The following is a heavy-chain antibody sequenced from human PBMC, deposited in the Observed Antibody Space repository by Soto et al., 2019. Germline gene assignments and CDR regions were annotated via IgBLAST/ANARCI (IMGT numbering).Heavy chain of an antibody. CDR3: ARQRTTVVTQAYFDH. D-gene: IGHD2-21*02. CDR1: GESISSSSYC. Sequence: SETLSLTCIVSGESISSSSYCWGWIRQPPGKGLEWIGSIYYSGRTYYNPSFKSRVTISIDTSENQFSLKLSSVTATDTAVYYCARQRTTVVTQAYFDHWGQGALVTVSS. J-gene: IGHJ4*02. V-gene: IGHV4-39*01. CDR2: IYYSGRT.